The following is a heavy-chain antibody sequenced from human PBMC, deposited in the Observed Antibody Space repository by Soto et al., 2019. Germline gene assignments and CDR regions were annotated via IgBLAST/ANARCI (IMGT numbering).Heavy chain of an antibody. J-gene: IGHJ5*02. V-gene: IGHV1-69*13. D-gene: IGHD3-10*01. Sequence: SVKVSCKASGGTFSSYAISWVRQAPGQGLEWMGGIIPIFGTANYAQKFQGRVTITADESTSTAYMELSSLRSEDTAVYYCARAYWSGSYYNPNNWFDPWGQGTLVTSPQ. CDR2: IIPIFGTA. CDR3: ARAYWSGSYYNPNNWFDP. CDR1: GGTFSSYA.